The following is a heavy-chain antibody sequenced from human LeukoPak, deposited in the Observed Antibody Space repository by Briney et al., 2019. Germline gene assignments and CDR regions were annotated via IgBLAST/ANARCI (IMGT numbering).Heavy chain of an antibody. CDR3: ASGSRHSSSSPRTPGYYYYYMDV. Sequence: PSETLSLTCAVYGGSFSGYYWRWIRQPPGKGLEWIGVINHSGSTNYNPSLKSRVTISVDTSKNQFSLKLSSVTAADTAVYYCASGSRHSSSSPRTPGYYYYYMDVWGKGTTVTVSS. CDR2: INHSGST. D-gene: IGHD6-6*01. J-gene: IGHJ6*03. V-gene: IGHV4-34*01. CDR1: GGSFSGYY.